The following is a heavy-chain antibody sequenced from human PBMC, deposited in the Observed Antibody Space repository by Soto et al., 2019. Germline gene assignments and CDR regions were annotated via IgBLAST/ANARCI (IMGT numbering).Heavy chain of an antibody. CDR1: GYTFTSYG. CDR3: ARDGITIFGVVTPWNYYGMDV. V-gene: IGHV1-18*01. D-gene: IGHD3-3*01. CDR2: ISAYNGNT. J-gene: IGHJ6*02. Sequence: VKVSCKASGYTFTSYGISWVRQAPGQGLEWMGWISAYNGNTNYAQKLQGRVTMTTDTSTSTAYMELRSLRSDDTAVYYCARDGITIFGVVTPWNYYGMDVWGQGTTVTVSS.